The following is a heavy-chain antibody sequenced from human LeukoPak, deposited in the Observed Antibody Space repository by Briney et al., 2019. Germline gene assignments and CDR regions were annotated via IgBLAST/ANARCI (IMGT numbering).Heavy chain of an antibody. CDR3: ARDPGDYVGNDAFDI. CDR2: IWYDGSNK. D-gene: IGHD4-17*01. CDR1: GFTFDDYS. V-gene: IGHV3-33*08. Sequence: PGGSLRLSCAASGFTFDDYSMNWVRQAPGKGLEWVAVIWYDGSNKYYADSVKGRFTVSRDNSKNTVHLQMNSLRAEDTAVYYCARDPGDYVGNDAFDIWGQGTMVTVSS. J-gene: IGHJ3*02.